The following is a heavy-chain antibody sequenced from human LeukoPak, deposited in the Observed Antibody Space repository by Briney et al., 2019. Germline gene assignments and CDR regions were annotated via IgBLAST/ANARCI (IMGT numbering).Heavy chain of an antibody. V-gene: IGHV3-21*01. D-gene: IGHD5-18*01. J-gene: IGHJ4*02. Sequence: PGGSLRLSCAASGFTFSSYSMNWVRQAPGKGLEWVSSISSSSSYIYYADSVKGRLTISRGNAKNSLYLQMNSLRAEDTAVYYCARGENNYGYYYFDYWGQGTLVTVSS. CDR3: ARGENNYGYYYFDY. CDR2: ISSSSSYI. CDR1: GFTFSSYS.